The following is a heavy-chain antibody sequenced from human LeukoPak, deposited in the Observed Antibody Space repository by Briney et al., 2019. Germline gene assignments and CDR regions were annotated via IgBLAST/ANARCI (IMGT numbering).Heavy chain of an antibody. Sequence: SQTLSLTCTVSSGSISSGSYYWSWIRQPAGKGLEWIGRIYTRGSTTYNPSLKSRATISLDTSENHFSLKLSSVTAADTAVYYCARVIRRYSSSGRYGVPCFDYWGQGTLVTVSS. V-gene: IGHV4-61*02. CDR1: SGSISSGSYY. CDR2: IYTRGST. CDR3: ARVIRRYSSSGRYGVPCFDY. D-gene: IGHD6-6*01. J-gene: IGHJ4*02.